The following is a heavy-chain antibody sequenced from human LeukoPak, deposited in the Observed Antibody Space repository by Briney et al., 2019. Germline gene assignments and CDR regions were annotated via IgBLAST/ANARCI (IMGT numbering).Heavy chain of an antibody. D-gene: IGHD3-10*01. CDR2: ISWISGSI. V-gene: IGHV3-9*01. Sequence: LSGGSLRLSCAASGFTFDDYAMHWVRQAPGKGLEWVSGISWISGSIGYADSVKGRFTISRDNAKNSLYLQMNSLRAEDTALYYCAKDRYGSGSYGPLDYWGQGTLVTVSS. CDR1: GFTFDDYA. CDR3: AKDRYGSGSYGPLDY. J-gene: IGHJ4*02.